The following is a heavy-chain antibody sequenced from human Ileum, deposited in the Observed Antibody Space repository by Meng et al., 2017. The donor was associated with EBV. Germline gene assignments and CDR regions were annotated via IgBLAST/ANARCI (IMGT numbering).Heavy chain of an antibody. CDR1: GDSISSDIW. CDR3: GRDQGRELINH. D-gene: IGHD1-7*01. V-gene: IGHV4-4*02. J-gene: IGHJ4*02. Sequence: QVKVQGSGPGLVKPSGTLYLTGTVSGDSISSDIWWSWVRQPPGKGLEWIGEVYHRGDTNYKPSLKSRVDISVDKSENQFYLSLFSVTAADTAVYYCGRDQGRELINHWGQGTLVTVSS. CDR2: VYHRGDT.